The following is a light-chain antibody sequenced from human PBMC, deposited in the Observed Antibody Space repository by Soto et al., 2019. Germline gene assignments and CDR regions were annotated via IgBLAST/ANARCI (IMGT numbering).Light chain of an antibody. CDR2: DAS. CDR1: QSVSSY. Sequence: EIVLTQSPATLSLSPGERATLSCRASQSVSSYLAWYQQKPGQAPRLLIYDASNRATGIPARFSGSGSGTDFTLTISSLEPEDFAVYYCQQRSNWPSYTFGQGTKLEI. J-gene: IGKJ2*01. CDR3: QQRSNWPSYT. V-gene: IGKV3-11*01.